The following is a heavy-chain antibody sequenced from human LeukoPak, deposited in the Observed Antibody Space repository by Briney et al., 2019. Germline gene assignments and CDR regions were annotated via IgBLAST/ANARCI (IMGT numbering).Heavy chain of an antibody. Sequence: GGSLRLSCAASGFTFSSYAMSWVRQAPGKGLEWVSGISPSGGITYYTDSVKGRFTISRDNSKNTVSLQMNSLRGEDTAVYYCAKDDARGRYKHWGQGTLVTVSS. J-gene: IGHJ1*01. V-gene: IGHV3-23*01. D-gene: IGHD3-16*01. CDR1: GFTFSSYA. CDR2: ISPSGGIT. CDR3: AKDDARGRYKH.